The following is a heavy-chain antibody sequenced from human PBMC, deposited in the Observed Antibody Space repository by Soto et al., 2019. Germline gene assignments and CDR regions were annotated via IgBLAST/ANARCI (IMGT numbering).Heavy chain of an antibody. CDR1: GGSISSGGYY. V-gene: IGHV4-31*03. Sequence: SETLSLTCTVSGGSISSGGYYWTWIRQHPGKGLEWIGYISYSGSTYYNPSLKSRVTISVDGSKNQFPLKVNSVTAADTAVYYCARSIDPWGQGSLVTVSS. J-gene: IGHJ5*02. CDR3: ARSIDP. CDR2: ISYSGST.